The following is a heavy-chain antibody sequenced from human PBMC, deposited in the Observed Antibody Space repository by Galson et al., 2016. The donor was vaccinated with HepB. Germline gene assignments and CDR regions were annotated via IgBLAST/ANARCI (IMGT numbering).Heavy chain of an antibody. J-gene: IGHJ5*02. Sequence: SETLSLTCAVYGGSFSGYYWSWIRQPPGKGLEWIGEIDHSGSTNYNPSLKSRVTISVDTSKNHLSLKLSSVTAADTAVYYCARHRITMIVVVISEKNWFDPWGQGTLVTVSS. CDR2: IDHSGST. D-gene: IGHD3-22*01. CDR3: ARHRITMIVVVISEKNWFDP. V-gene: IGHV4-34*01. CDR1: GGSFSGYY.